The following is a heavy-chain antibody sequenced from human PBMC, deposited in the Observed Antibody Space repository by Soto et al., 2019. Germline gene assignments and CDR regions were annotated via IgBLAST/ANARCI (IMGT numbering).Heavy chain of an antibody. Sequence: QVQLQESGPGLVKPSETLSLTCTVSGGSISSSYWSWIRQPPGKGLEWIGYISYIGSTYYNPSLKSRTTTSVDRTKNQFSLNLSSVPAADTAVYYCATGHEFCSGYFQSYYMDVWGKGTTVTVSS. CDR2: ISYIGST. D-gene: IGHD3-3*01. J-gene: IGHJ6*03. V-gene: IGHV4-59*01. CDR1: GGSISSSY. CDR3: ATGHEFCSGYFQSYYMDV.